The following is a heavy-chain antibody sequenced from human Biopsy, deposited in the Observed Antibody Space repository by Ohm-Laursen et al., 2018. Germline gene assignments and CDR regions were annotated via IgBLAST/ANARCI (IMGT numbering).Heavy chain of an antibody. CDR2: ISASGNHI. V-gene: IGHV3-21*01. J-gene: IGHJ4*02. Sequence: SLRHSCAASGFTFSGFSMNWVRQAPGKGLEWVSSISASGNHIYYTDSVKGRFTVSRDSGKNSVYLQMNSLRVEDTAVYYCARDGEAKYCKHGVCPSDFWGQGTLVTVSS. CDR3: ARDGEAKYCKHGVCPSDF. D-gene: IGHD2-8*01. CDR1: GFTFSGFS.